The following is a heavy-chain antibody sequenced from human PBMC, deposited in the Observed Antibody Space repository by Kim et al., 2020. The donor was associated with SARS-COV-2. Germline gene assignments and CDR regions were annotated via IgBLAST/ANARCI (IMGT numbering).Heavy chain of an antibody. CDR1: GGSISSYY. Sequence: SETLSLTCTVSGGSISSYYWSWIRQPPGKGLEWIGYIYYSGSTNYNPSLKSRVTISVDTSKNQFSLKLSSVTAADTAVYYCARETPGKRFLAFDYWGQGTLVTVSS. D-gene: IGHD3-3*01. CDR3: ARETPGKRFLAFDY. CDR2: IYYSGST. J-gene: IGHJ4*02. V-gene: IGHV4-59*01.